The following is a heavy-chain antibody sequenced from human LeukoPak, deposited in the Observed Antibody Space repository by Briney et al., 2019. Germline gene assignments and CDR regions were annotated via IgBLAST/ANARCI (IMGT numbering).Heavy chain of an antibody. Sequence: GESLKISCKGSGYSFTSYWIGWVRQMPGKGLEWMGIIYPGDSDTRYSPSFQGQVTISADKSISTAYLQWSSLKASDTAMYYCARLDLDCSSTSCYSEGRENPDYWGQGTLVTVSS. J-gene: IGHJ4*02. V-gene: IGHV5-51*01. CDR1: GYSFTSYW. D-gene: IGHD2-2*01. CDR2: IYPGDSDT. CDR3: ARLDLDCSSTSCYSEGRENPDY.